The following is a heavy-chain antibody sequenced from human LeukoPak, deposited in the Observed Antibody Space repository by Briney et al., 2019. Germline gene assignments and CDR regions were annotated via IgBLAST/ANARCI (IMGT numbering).Heavy chain of an antibody. Sequence: SETLSLTCTVSGGSISSYYWSWIRQPAGKGLEWIGRIYTSGSTNYNPSLKSRVTISVDTSKNQFSLKLSSVTAADTAVYYCARATYGDYLTWYYYYMDVWGKGTTVTISS. CDR2: IYTSGST. CDR1: GGSISSYY. J-gene: IGHJ6*03. D-gene: IGHD4-17*01. V-gene: IGHV4-4*07. CDR3: ARATYGDYLTWYYYYMDV.